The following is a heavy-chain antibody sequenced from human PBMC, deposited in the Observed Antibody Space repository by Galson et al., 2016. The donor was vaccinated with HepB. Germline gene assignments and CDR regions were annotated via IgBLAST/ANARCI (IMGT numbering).Heavy chain of an antibody. CDR3: ARDRTDDVWSDSQIGVYYFDF. J-gene: IGHJ4*02. V-gene: IGHV3-21*01. Sequence: SLRLSCASSGFTFSSYAMNWVRQAPGKGLEWIASIDRTSTYIYYADAVKGRFTMSRDNARESLYLQMSSLRVDDTAIYYCARDRTDDVWSDSQIGVYYFDFWGQGALVTVSS. D-gene: IGHD3-3*01. CDR2: IDRTSTYI. CDR1: GFTFSSYA.